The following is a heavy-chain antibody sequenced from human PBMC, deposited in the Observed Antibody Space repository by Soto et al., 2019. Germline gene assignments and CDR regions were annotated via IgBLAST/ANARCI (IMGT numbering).Heavy chain of an antibody. CDR2: IWPGDSST. D-gene: IGHD3-10*01. CDR3: ATGIGSGSGTFDY. V-gene: IGHV5-51*01. Sequence: GESLKISCRGFGYRFISYWIVWVRQMPGKGLEYMGIIWPGDSSTTYSPSFQGQVLISVDRSSSTAYLQWSSLKASDTAIYYCATGIGSGSGTFDYWGQGTLVTVSS. CDR1: GYRFISYW. J-gene: IGHJ4*02.